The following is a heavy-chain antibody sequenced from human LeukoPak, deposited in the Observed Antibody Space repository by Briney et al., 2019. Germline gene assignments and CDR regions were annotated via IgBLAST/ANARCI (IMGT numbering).Heavy chain of an antibody. Sequence: GGSLRLSCAASGFTFSYFAMMWVRQAPGTGLQWVSTITGYGATFYADSVRGRFTIFRDTSMNTLFLQMNSLGAEDTAVYYCAKGAAAGKVDWFDPWGQGTLVTVSS. J-gene: IGHJ5*02. CDR3: AKGAAAGKVDWFDP. D-gene: IGHD6-13*01. CDR1: GFTFSYFA. V-gene: IGHV3-23*01. CDR2: ITGYGAT.